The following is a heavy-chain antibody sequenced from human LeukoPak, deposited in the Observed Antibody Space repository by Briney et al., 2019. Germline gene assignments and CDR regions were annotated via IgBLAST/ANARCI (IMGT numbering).Heavy chain of an antibody. D-gene: IGHD2-2*02. CDR1: GYTFTGYY. CDR2: INPNSGGT. Sequence: GASVKVSCKASGYTFTGYYMHWVRQAPGQGLEWMGWINPNSGGTNYAQKFQGRVTMTRDTSISTAYMELSRLRSDDTAVYYCARGTPGYCSSTSCYKDYYYYMDVWGKGTTVTVSS. J-gene: IGHJ6*03. V-gene: IGHV1-2*02. CDR3: ARGTPGYCSSTSCYKDYYYYMDV.